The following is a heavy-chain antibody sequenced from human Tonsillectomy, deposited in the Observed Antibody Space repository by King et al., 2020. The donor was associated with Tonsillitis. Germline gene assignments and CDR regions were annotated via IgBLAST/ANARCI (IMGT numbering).Heavy chain of an antibody. CDR1: GCSISSGNYY. CDR2: IYTSGTT. J-gene: IGHJ4*02. V-gene: IGHV4-61*02. Sequence: VQLQESGPGLVKPSQTLSLTCTVSGCSISSGNYYWAWIRQPPGKGLEWIGRIYTSGTTTYNPSLKSRITMSLDTSTNQFSLTLSSVTAADTAVYYCARDYPPSGTKFDYWGQGTLVTVSS. D-gene: IGHD3-10*01. CDR3: ARDYPPSGTKFDY.